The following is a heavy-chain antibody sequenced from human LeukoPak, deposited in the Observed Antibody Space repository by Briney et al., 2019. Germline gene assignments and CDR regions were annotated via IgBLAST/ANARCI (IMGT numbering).Heavy chain of an antibody. CDR1: TIFPSRHG. CDR2: IWYDGSNI. V-gene: IGHV3-33*01. Sequence: GTSLRLSCAPSTIFPSRHGMRWDSQAPGKGLEWVAVIWYDGSNIYYADSVKGRFTISRDNSKNTLYLQMNSLRADDTALYYCARDRKIFDSSGFSVFDYGGQGTLVTVSS. CDR3: ARDRKIFDSSGFSVFDY. J-gene: IGHJ4*02. D-gene: IGHD3-22*01.